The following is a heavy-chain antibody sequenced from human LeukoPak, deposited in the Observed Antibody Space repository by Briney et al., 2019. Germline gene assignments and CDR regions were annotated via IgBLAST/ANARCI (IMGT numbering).Heavy chain of an antibody. CDR1: GFTFSSYW. D-gene: IGHD2-21*02. Sequence: PGGSLRLSCAASGFTFSSYWMSWVRQAPGKGLEWVANIKQDGSEKYYVDSVKGRFTISRDNAKNSLYLQMNSLRAEDTAVYYCARDSPLYCGGDCYSDYWGQGTLVTVSS. V-gene: IGHV3-7*03. CDR2: IKQDGSEK. CDR3: ARDSPLYCGGDCYSDY. J-gene: IGHJ4*02.